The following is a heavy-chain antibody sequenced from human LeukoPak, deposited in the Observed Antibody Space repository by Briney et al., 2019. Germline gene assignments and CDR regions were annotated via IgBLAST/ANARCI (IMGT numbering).Heavy chain of an antibody. CDR2: IFGTSQMT. D-gene: IGHD3-3*01. Sequence: GGSLRLSCVASGFTFSSAAMSWVRQAPGKGLEWVSSIFGTSQMTYYTDSVRGRFTISSDNSKNTLYLQMNSLRGEDTAVYHCAKYGVLARPHYLDFWGQGTLVTVSS. CDR3: AKYGVLARPHYLDF. V-gene: IGHV3-23*01. J-gene: IGHJ4*02. CDR1: GFTFSSAA.